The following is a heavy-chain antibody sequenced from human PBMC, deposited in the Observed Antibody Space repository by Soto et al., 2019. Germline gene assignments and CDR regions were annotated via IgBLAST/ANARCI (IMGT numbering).Heavy chain of an antibody. Sequence: PSETLSLTCTVSGGSISSYYWSWIRQPPGKGLEWIGYIYYSGSTNYNPSLKSRVTISVDTPKNQFSLKLSSVTAADTAVYYCESQWGDYVCDYWGQGTLVTVSS. CDR3: ESQWGDYVCDY. J-gene: IGHJ4*02. D-gene: IGHD3-16*01. CDR2: IYYSGST. CDR1: GGSISSYY. V-gene: IGHV4-59*08.